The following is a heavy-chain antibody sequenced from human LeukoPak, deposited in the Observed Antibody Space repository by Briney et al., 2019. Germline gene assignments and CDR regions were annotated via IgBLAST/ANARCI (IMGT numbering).Heavy chain of an antibody. J-gene: IGHJ4*02. CDR1: GFTFSSYE. Sequence: GGSLRLSCAASGFTFSSYEMNWVRQAPGKGLEWVSIISGSGGITYYADSVKGRFTLSRDNSKNTLYLQMNGLRAEDTAVYYCASMRSGSYTYFEYWGQGTLVTVSS. V-gene: IGHV3-23*01. D-gene: IGHD3-10*01. CDR2: ISGSGGIT. CDR3: ASMRSGSYTYFEY.